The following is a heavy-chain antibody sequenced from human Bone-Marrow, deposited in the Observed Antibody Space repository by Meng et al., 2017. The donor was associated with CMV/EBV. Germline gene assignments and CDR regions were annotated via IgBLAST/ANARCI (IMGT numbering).Heavy chain of an antibody. D-gene: IGHD5-18*01. Sequence: ASVKVSCKASGYTFTSYDINWVRQATGQGLEWMGWMNPNSGNTGYAQKFQGRVTMTRDTSTSTVSMELSGLRSDDTAVYFCAKNGRGYSYGLYAMEVWGQGTTVTVSS. CDR1: GYTFTSYD. CDR3: AKNGRGYSYGLYAMEV. V-gene: IGHV1-8*02. J-gene: IGHJ6*02. CDR2: MNPNSGNT.